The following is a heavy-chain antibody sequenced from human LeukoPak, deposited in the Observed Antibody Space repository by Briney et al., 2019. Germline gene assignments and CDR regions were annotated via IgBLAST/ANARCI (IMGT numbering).Heavy chain of an antibody. V-gene: IGHV3-30-3*01. J-gene: IGHJ5*02. D-gene: IGHD2-2*01. Sequence: GGSLRLSCAASGFTFSSYAMHWVRQAPGKGLEWVAVISYDGSNKYYADSVKGRFTISRDNSKNTPYLQMNSLRAEDTAVYYCARSNIVVVPPSFDPWGQGTLVTVSS. CDR2: ISYDGSNK. CDR3: ARSNIVVVPPSFDP. CDR1: GFTFSSYA.